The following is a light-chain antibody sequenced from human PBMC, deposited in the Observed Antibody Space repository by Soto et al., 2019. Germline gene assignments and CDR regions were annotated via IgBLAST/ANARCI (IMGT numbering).Light chain of an antibody. CDR2: QDK. CDR3: QAWDSGTVV. V-gene: IGLV3-1*01. J-gene: IGLJ2*01. CDR1: KLGDKY. Sequence: SYELTQPPSVSVSPGQTASITCSGDKLGDKYACWYQQKPGQSPVLVIYQDKKRPSGIPERFSGSNSGNTATLTISGTQAMDEADYYCQAWDSGTVVFGGGTKLTVL.